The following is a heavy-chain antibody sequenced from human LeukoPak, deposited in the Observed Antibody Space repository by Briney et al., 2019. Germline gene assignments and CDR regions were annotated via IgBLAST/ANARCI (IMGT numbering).Heavy chain of an antibody. D-gene: IGHD3-10*01. CDR1: GFTFSSYA. CDR2: ISNSGGGT. CDR3: APTGSGLFDY. J-gene: IGHJ4*02. Sequence: GGSLRLSCAASGFTFSSYAMNWVRQAPGKGLEWVSGISNSGGGTYYADSVKGRFTISRDNSKNTLYLQMNSLRVEDTAVYYCAPTGSGLFDYRGQGTLVTVSS. V-gene: IGHV3-23*01.